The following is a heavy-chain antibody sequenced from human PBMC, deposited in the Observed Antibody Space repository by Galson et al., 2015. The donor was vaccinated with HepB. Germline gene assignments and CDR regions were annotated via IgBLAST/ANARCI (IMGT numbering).Heavy chain of an antibody. CDR3: ARDSYSGSSSGAFDI. J-gene: IGHJ3*02. CDR2: ISSSSSYI. D-gene: IGHD1-26*01. V-gene: IGHV3-21*01. CDR1: GFTFSSYS. Sequence: SLRLSCAASGFTFSSYSMNWVRQAPGKGLEWVSSISSSSSYIYYADSVKGRFTISRDNAKNSLYLQMNSLRAEDTAVYYCARDSYSGSSSGAFDIWGQGTMVTVSS.